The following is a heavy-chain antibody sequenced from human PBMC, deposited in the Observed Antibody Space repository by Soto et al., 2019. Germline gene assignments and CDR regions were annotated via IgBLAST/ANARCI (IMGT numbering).Heavy chain of an antibody. J-gene: IGHJ4*02. CDR2: IIPIFGTA. CDR3: ARGVLRFLEWLPDYFDY. CDR1: GGTFSSYA. Sequence: SVKVSCKASGGTFSSYATSWVRQAPGQGLEWMGGIIPIFGTANYAQKFQGRVTITADESTSTAYMELSSLRSEDTAVYYCARGVLRFLEWLPDYFDYWGQGTLVTVSS. D-gene: IGHD3-3*01. V-gene: IGHV1-69*13.